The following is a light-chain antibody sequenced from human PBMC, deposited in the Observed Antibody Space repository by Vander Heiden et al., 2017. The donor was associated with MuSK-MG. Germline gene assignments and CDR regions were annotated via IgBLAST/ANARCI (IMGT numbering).Light chain of an antibody. J-gene: IGLJ2*01. CDR2: EDN. CDR3: GTWDSSLSAVV. CDR1: SSNIGNNY. V-gene: IGLV1-51*02. Sequence: HSALTQPSPVSAAHGQKVTISCSGSSSNIGNNYVSWYQQLPGTAPKLLIYEDNKRPSGVPDRFSGSKSGTSATLGITGLQTGDEADYYCGTWDSSLSAVVFGGGTKLTVL.